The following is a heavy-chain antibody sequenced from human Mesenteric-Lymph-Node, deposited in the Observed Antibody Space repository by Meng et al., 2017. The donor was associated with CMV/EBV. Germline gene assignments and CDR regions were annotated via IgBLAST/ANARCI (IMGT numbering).Heavy chain of an antibody. CDR3: ARGPYYYDTSGRPYYYGMDV. V-gene: IGHV3-20*04. Sequence: GESLKISCAASGFTFSVYDMNWVRQAPGKGLEWVSGVNWGGTSTSYEDSVKGRFTISRDNAKNSLYLQMNSLRAEDTALYYCARGPYYYDTSGRPYYYGMDVWGQGTTVTVSS. CDR2: VNWGGTST. CDR1: GFTFSVYD. D-gene: IGHD3-22*01. J-gene: IGHJ6*02.